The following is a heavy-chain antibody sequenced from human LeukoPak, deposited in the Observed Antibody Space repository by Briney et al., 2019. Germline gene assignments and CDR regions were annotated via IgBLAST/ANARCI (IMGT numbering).Heavy chain of an antibody. CDR1: GGTFSSYA. J-gene: IGHJ4*02. CDR3: ARGGSGSYSNDY. V-gene: IGHV1-69*13. CDR2: IIPIFGTA. Sequence: SVKVSCKASGGTFSSYAISWVRQAPGQGLEWMGGIIPIFGTANYAQKFQGRVTITADESTSTAYMELNSLRSEDTAVYCCARGGSGSYSNDYWGQGTLVTVSS. D-gene: IGHD3-10*01.